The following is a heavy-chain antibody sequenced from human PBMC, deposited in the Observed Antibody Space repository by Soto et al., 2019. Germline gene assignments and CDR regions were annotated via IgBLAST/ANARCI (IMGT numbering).Heavy chain of an antibody. CDR2: ISGSGGST. CDR3: GKSGGGGGDHGNGFDY. V-gene: IGHV3-23*01. D-gene: IGHD2-21*01. CDR1: GFTFSSYA. Sequence: EVQLLESGGGLVQPGGSLRLSCAASGFTFSSYAMSWVRQAPGKGLEWVSAISGSGGSTYYADSVKGRFTTSRDNSKNTLYLQMNSLRADDTAVYYCGKSGGGGGDHGNGFDYWGQGTLVTVSS. J-gene: IGHJ4*02.